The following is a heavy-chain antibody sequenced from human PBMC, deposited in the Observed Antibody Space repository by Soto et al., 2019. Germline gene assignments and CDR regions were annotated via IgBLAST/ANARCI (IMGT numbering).Heavy chain of an antibody. D-gene: IGHD6-19*01. J-gene: IGHJ6*03. CDR3: ARGGLAGYYYYVDV. CDR1: GGTFSSYT. V-gene: IGHV1-69*02. CDR2: IIPILGIA. Sequence: QVQLVQSGAEVKKPGSSVKVSCKASGGTFSSYTISWVRQAPGQGLEWMGRIIPILGIANYAQKFQGRVTITADKSTSTAYMELSSLRSEDTAVYYCARGGLAGYYYYVDVWGKGTTVTVSS.